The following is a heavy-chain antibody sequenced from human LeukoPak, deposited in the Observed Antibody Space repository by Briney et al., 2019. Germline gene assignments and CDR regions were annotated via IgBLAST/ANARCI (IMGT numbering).Heavy chain of an antibody. CDR1: CGGSSGCY. V-gene: IGHV4-34*01. CDR3: ARGQSQRYSYGWAY. J-gene: IGHJ4*02. Sequence: SATMPLPCAVYCGGSSGCYWSCIRRPPPPRREWLGEINRSGSTNYNPSLKSRVTISVDTSKNQFSLKLSSVTAADTAVYYCARGQSQRYSYGWAYWGQGTLVTVS. D-gene: IGHD5-18*01. CDR2: INRSGST.